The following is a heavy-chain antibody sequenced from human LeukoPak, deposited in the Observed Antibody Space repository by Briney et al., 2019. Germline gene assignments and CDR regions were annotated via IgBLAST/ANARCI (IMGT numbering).Heavy chain of an antibody. CDR1: EFTFNSYA. V-gene: IGHV3-23*01. J-gene: IGHJ4*02. Sequence: GGALRLSCAASEFTFNSYAMSWVRQAPGKELEWFSSISGSGSSTFYADSVKGRFIISRDNSKNTLYLQMNSLRAEDTAVYYCAKHTAGTKALDYWGQGTLVTVSS. D-gene: IGHD1-1*01. CDR2: ISGSGSST. CDR3: AKHTAGTKALDY.